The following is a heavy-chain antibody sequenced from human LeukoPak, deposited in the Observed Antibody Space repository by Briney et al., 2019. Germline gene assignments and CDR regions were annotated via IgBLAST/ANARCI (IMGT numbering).Heavy chain of an antibody. V-gene: IGHV1-18*01. CDR3: ARGSAPGVWYFDL. J-gene: IGHJ2*01. CDR2: ISAYNGNT. CDR1: GYTFTSYG. Sequence: ASVKVSCKASGYTFTSYGISWVRQAPGQGLEWMGWISAYNGNTNYAQKLQGRVTITTDESTSTAYMELSSLRSEDTAVYYCARGSAPGVWYFDLWGRGTLVTVSS. D-gene: IGHD6-6*01.